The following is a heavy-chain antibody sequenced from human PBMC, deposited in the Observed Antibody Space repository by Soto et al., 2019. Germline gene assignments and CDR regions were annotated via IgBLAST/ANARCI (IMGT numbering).Heavy chain of an antibody. CDR2: VSYDGSEK. CDR3: AKNHYDTSGYHNTFDS. CDR1: GFTFSDFG. J-gene: IGHJ4*02. V-gene: IGHV3-30*18. Sequence: QVQLVESGGGVVQPGRSLRLSCAASGFTFSDFGMHWVRQAPGKGLEWVAIVSYDGSEKYYADSVKGRFTIPRDNSKNTLYLQVNSLRTEDTAVYYCAKNHYDTSGYHNTFDSWGQGTLVTVSS. D-gene: IGHD3-22*01.